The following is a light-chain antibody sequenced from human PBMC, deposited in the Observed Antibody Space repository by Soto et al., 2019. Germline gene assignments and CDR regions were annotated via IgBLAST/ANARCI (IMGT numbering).Light chain of an antibody. CDR2: GAS. J-gene: IGKJ1*01. V-gene: IGKV3-20*01. CDR3: QNYNSYSWT. CDR1: QSVSSSY. Sequence: EIAVTQSTGNMSWSPVEIPTTPSTSSQSVSSSYLAWYQQKPGQAPRLLIYGASSRATGIPDRFSGSGSGTEFTLTISSLQPEDFATYYCQNYNSYSWTCGKGTKVAIK.